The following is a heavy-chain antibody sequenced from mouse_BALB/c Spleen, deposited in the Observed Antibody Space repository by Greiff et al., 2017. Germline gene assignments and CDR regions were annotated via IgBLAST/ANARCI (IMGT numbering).Heavy chain of an antibody. CDR3: AGEGYYLDY. CDR1: GYSITSGYS. J-gene: IGHJ2*01. V-gene: IGHV3-1*02. Sequence: EVKLMESGPDLVKPSPSLSLTCTATGYSITSGYSWHWNRQVPGNQLEWMGYIHYSGSTNYNPSLKSRITITRDTSKNPSFLQLNSVTAEDTATYCCAGEGYYLDYWGQGTTLTVSS. CDR2: IHYSGST.